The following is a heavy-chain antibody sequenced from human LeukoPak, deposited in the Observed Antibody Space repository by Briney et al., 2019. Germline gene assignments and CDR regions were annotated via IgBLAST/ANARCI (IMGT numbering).Heavy chain of an antibody. CDR1: GGSVSSGGFY. V-gene: IGHV4-61*08. CDR3: ARATVAVAGTLYWFDP. J-gene: IGHJ5*02. Sequence: SETLSLTCTVSGGSVSSGGFYWTWIRQPPGKGLEWIGYIYYSGSTNYIPSLRSRLTISVDTSKNQFSLKLSSVTAADTAVYYCARATVAVAGTLYWFDPWGQGTLVTVSS. CDR2: IYYSGST. D-gene: IGHD6-19*01.